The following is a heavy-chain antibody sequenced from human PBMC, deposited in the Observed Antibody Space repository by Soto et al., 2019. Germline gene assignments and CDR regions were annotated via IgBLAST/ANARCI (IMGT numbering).Heavy chain of an antibody. V-gene: IGHV3-33*01. D-gene: IGHD3-10*01. J-gene: IGHJ6*02. CDR1: GFTFSSYG. CDR2: IWYDGSNK. CDR3: ARVYEYYGSGSYPNYYYGMDV. Sequence: PGGSLRLSCAASGFTFSSYGMHWVRQAPGKGLEWVAVIWYDGSNKYYADSVKGRFTISRDNSKNTLYLQMNSLRAEDTAVYYCARVYEYYGSGSYPNYYYGMDVWGQGTTVTVSS.